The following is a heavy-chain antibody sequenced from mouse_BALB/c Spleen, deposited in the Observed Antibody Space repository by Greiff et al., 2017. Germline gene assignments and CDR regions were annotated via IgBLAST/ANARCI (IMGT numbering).Heavy chain of an antibody. CDR2: ILPGSGST. Sequence: VQLQQSGAELMKPGASVKISCKATGYTFSSYWIEWVKQRPGHGLAWIGEILPGSGSTNYNEKFKGKATFTADTSSNTAYMQLSSLTSEDSAVYYCAGKRQRGLSRFANWGQGTLVTVSA. D-gene: IGHD3-2*01. J-gene: IGHJ3*01. CDR3: AGKRQRGLSRFAN. CDR1: GYTFSSYW. V-gene: IGHV1-9*01.